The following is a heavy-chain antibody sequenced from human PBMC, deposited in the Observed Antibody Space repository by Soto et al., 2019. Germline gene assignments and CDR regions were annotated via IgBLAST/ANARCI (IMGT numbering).Heavy chain of an antibody. CDR2: IYYSGST. D-gene: IGHD1-7*01. J-gene: IGHJ6*03. CDR1: GGSISSYY. V-gene: IGHV4-59*12. CDR3: AGTTSLQWYYMDV. Sequence: SETLSLTCTVSGGSISSYYWSWIRQPPGKGLEWIGYIYYSGSTNYNPSLKSRVTISVDTSKNQFSLHLNSVTPEDMAVYYCAGTTSLQWYYMDVWGKGTTVTVSS.